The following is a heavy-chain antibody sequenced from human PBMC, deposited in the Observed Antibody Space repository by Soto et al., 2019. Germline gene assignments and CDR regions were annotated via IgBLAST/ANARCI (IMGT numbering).Heavy chain of an antibody. D-gene: IGHD6-13*01. CDR3: ASATGYSSSWVINYYYYYGMDV. CDR1: GFTVSSNY. V-gene: IGHV3-53*01. Sequence: TGGSLRLSCAASGFTVSSNYMGWVRQAPGKGLEWVSVIYSGGSTYYADSVKGRFTISRDNSKNTLYLQMNSLRAEDTAVYYCASATGYSSSWVINYYYYYGMDVWGQGTTVTVSS. CDR2: IYSGGST. J-gene: IGHJ6*02.